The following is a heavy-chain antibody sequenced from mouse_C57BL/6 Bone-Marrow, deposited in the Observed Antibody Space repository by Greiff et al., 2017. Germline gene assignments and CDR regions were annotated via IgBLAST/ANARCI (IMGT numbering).Heavy chain of an antibody. CDR3: ARNDYYDYDEGTWFAY. J-gene: IGHJ3*01. CDR1: GFSLTSYG. D-gene: IGHD2-4*01. V-gene: IGHV2-2*01. CDR2: IWSGGST. Sequence: VQLVESGPGLVQPSQSLSITCTVSGFSLTSYGVHWVRQSPGKGLEWLGVIWSGGSTDYNAAFISRLSISKDNSKSQVFFKMNSLQADDTAIYYCARNDYYDYDEGTWFAYWGQGTLVTVSA.